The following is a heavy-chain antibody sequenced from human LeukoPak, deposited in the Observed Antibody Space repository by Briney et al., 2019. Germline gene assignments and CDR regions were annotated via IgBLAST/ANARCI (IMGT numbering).Heavy chain of an antibody. CDR2: ISCSGGST. D-gene: IGHD6-19*01. Sequence: GGSLRLSCAASGFTFSSYAMSWVRQPPGKGLEWVSAISCSGGSTYYADSVKGRFTISGDNSKNTLYLQMNSLRAEDTAVYYCAKGGIAVATRYYFDYWGQGTLVTVSS. CDR1: GFTFSSYA. CDR3: AKGGIAVATRYYFDY. V-gene: IGHV3-23*01. J-gene: IGHJ4*02.